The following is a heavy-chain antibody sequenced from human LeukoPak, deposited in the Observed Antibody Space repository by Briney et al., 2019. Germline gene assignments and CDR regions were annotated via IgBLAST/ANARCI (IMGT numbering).Heavy chain of an antibody. D-gene: IGHD3-22*01. CDR2: IYYSGST. CDR3: ARAAPNYYDSSGSLRNPYFDY. Sequence: SQTLSLTCTVTGGSISTGGYYWSWIRQHPGKGLEWIGNIYYSGSTYYSPSLKSRVTMSVDTSKNQFSLTLISVTAADTAVYFCARAAPNYYDSSGSLRNPYFDYWGQGTLVTVSS. CDR1: GGSISTGGYY. J-gene: IGHJ4*02. V-gene: IGHV4-31*03.